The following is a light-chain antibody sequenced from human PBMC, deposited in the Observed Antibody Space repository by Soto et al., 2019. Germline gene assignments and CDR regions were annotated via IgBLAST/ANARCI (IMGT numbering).Light chain of an antibody. V-gene: IGKV3-20*01. CDR3: QEYGNCCRA. J-gene: IGKJ1*01. CDR2: AAS. Sequence: EIVMTQSPATLSLSPGERATLSCRASQSVTTFLAWYQQKPGQAPRLLIYAASSRAPGTPDRFSGSGSGTDFPLTVGRLEREDVAVYYRQEYGNCCRAFDQGTKVDIK. CDR1: QSVTTF.